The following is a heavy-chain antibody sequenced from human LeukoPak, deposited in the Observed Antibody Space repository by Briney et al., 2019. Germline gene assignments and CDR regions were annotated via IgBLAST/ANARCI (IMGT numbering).Heavy chain of an antibody. CDR2: INPNSGGT. CDR1: GYTFTDYY. V-gene: IGHV1-2*02. J-gene: IGHJ4*02. Sequence: ASVKVSCKASGYTFTDYYMHWVRQAPGQGLEWMGWINPNSGGTYYTQKFQGRVTMTRDTSINTAYMELSSVTSDDTAVYYCARVGVRGVIIADFDYWGEGTLVSVSS. CDR3: ARVGVRGVIIADFDY. D-gene: IGHD3-10*01.